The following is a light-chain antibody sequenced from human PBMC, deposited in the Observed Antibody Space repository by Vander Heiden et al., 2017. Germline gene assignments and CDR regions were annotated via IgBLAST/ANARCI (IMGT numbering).Light chain of an antibody. CDR3: AAWDDSLNGPV. J-gene: IGLJ2*01. Sequence: QSVLTQPPSASGTPGQRVTISCSGSSSNIGSNTVNWYQQLPGTAPKLLIYSNNQRPSGVPDRFSGSKSGTSASLAISWIQSEDEADYYCAAWDDSLNGPVFGGGTKLTVL. CDR1: SSNIGSNT. CDR2: SNN. V-gene: IGLV1-44*01.